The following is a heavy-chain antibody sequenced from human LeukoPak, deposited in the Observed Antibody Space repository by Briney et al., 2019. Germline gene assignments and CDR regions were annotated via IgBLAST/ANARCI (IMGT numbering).Heavy chain of an antibody. Sequence: RPGGSLRLSCAASGFTFSSDGMHWVRQAPGKGLEWVAFIRYDGTKKYYAESVKGRFTISRDNSKNTLSLQMNSLRADDTAVYYCAKEMTTGGQDYWGQGTLVTVSS. J-gene: IGHJ4*02. CDR3: AKEMTTGGQDY. CDR2: IRYDGTKK. V-gene: IGHV3-30*02. CDR1: GFTFSSDG. D-gene: IGHD4-11*01.